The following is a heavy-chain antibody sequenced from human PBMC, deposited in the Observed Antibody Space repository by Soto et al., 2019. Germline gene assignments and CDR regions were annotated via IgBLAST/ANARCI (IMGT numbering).Heavy chain of an antibody. Sequence: ASVKVSCKASGYTFTSYDINWVRRATGQGLEWMGWMNPNSGNTGYAQKFQGRVTMTRNTSISTAYMELSSLRSEDTAVYYCARVPAYCGGDCYHFDYWGQGTLVTVSS. CDR1: GYTFTSYD. CDR2: MNPNSGNT. V-gene: IGHV1-8*01. CDR3: ARVPAYCGGDCYHFDY. J-gene: IGHJ4*02. D-gene: IGHD2-21*02.